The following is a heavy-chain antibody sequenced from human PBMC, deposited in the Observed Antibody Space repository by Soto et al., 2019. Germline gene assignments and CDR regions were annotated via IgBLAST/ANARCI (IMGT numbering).Heavy chain of an antibody. CDR2: ISGSGGGP. J-gene: IGHJ4*02. D-gene: IGHD4-4*01. V-gene: IGHV3-23*01. CDR1: GFPFSSFP. Sequence: EVQLLESGGALVNLGGSLSLPCAASGFPFSSFPMSWARQPPGKGLKWVSAISGSGGGPYYADSVKGRFTISRDNSKNTVYLQMNSLRAEDTAVYYCAKPHRDVYSTAFFYHWGQGTLVTVSS. CDR3: AKPHRDVYSTAFFYH.